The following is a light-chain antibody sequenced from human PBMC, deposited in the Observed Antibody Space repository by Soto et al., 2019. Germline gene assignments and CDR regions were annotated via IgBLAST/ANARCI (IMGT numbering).Light chain of an antibody. V-gene: IGKV3-20*01. Sequence: EIVMTQSPATLSVSRGERSTLXXRASQSVSTNYLAWYQQKPGQAPXILIYGASNRATGIPDRFSGSGSGTDFTLTISRLEPEDFAVYYCQQYGSSGTFGQGTKVDIK. J-gene: IGKJ1*01. CDR3: QQYGSSGT. CDR1: QSVSTNY. CDR2: GAS.